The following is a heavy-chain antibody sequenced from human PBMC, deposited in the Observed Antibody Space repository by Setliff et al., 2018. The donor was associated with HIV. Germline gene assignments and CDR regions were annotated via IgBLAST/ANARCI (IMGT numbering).Heavy chain of an antibody. CDR3: ARVGYHGSGRYSFDY. CDR1: GGSISSGSYY. CDR2: IHTSGST. V-gene: IGHV4-61*09. J-gene: IGHJ4*02. Sequence: TLSLACTVSGGSISSGSYYWSWIRQPAGKGLEWIGHIHTSGSTKYNPSLKSRVTISADTSKNQFSLNLSSVTAAETAVYYCARVGYHGSGRYSFDYWGQGTLVTVSS. D-gene: IGHD3-10*01.